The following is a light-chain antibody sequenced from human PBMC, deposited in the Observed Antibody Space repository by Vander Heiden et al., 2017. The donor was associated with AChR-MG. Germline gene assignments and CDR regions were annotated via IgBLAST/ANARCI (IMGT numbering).Light chain of an antibody. V-gene: IGLV4-69*01. J-gene: IGLJ3*02. CDR2: LNNDGNH. Sequence: QLVLPQSPSASASLGASVKLTCTLSSGHSSYAIAWHQQQPEKGPRFLMNLNNDGNHIKGDGIPDRFSGSSSGAERYLTISSLQSEDEADYYCQTWGSGSWVLGGGTKLNVL. CDR1: SGHSSYA. CDR3: QTWGSGSWV.